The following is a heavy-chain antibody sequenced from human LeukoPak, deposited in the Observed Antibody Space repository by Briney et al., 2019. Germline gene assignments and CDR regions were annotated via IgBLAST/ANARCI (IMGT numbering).Heavy chain of an antibody. CDR3: ANSGYSYGSRDY. CDR2: ISGSGGST. J-gene: IGHJ4*02. CDR1: GFTFSSYS. V-gene: IGHV3-23*01. Sequence: PGGSLRLSCAASGFTFSSYSMNWVRQAPGKGLEWVSAISGSGGSTYYADSVEGRFTISRDNSKNTLYLQMNSLRAEDTAVYYCANSGYSYGSRDYWGQGTLVTVSS. D-gene: IGHD5-18*01.